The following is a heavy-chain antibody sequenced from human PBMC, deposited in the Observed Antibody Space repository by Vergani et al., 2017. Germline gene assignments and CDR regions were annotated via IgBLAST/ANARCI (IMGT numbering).Heavy chain of an antibody. CDR3: ATEKAFDSSGHFY. J-gene: IGHJ4*02. Sequence: EVQLLQSGGGVIQPGGSVRLSCAASGFTFSACPMTWVRQAPGKGLEWVSAISARYPSTYYADSVKGRFTISRDNSKNTLYLQMNSLRAEDTAVYYCATEKAFDSSGHFYWGQGTLVTVSS. CDR1: GFTFSACP. CDR2: ISARYPST. D-gene: IGHD3-22*01. V-gene: IGHV3-23*01.